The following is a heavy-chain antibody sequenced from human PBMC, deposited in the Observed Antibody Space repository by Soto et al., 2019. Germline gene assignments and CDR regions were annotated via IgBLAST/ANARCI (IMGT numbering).Heavy chain of an antibody. CDR2: INHSGST. J-gene: IGHJ6*02. Sequence: PSETLSLTCAVYGGSFSGYYWSWIRQPPGKGLEWIGEINHSGSTNYNPSLKSRVTISEDTSKNQFSLKLSSVTAADTAVYYCARIWTTTDYYCYHMDVWGQGTSVTVSS. V-gene: IGHV4-34*01. D-gene: IGHD4-4*01. CDR3: ARIWTTTDYYCYHMDV. CDR1: GGSFSGYY.